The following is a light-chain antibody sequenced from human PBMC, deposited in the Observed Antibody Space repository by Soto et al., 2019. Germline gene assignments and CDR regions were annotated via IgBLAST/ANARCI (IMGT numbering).Light chain of an antibody. CDR3: CSYGGGNNFYV. CDR2: EVR. J-gene: IGLJ1*01. V-gene: IGLV2-14*01. CDR1: SSDVGSYNY. Sequence: QSALTQPASVSGSPGQSITISCTGTSSDVGSYNYVAWYQQFPGKTPKLMIYEVRNRPSGVSSRFSGSKSGNTASLTVSGLQAEDEGDYYCCSYGGGNNFYVFGTGTKVTVL.